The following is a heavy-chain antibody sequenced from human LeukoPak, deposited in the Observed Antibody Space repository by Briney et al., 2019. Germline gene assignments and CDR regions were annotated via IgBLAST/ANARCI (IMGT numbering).Heavy chain of an antibody. CDR2: IITGGGAT. D-gene: IGHD4-17*01. V-gene: IGHV3-23*01. CDR3: TRDPNGDYVGAFDF. Sequence: PGGSLRLSCAASGFTFSIYAMHWVRQAPGKGLEWVSTIITGGGATTYADSVKGRFTISRDNSKSTLYLQMYNLRAEDTATYYCTRDPNGDYVGAFDFWGRGTLITVSS. CDR1: GFTFSIYA. J-gene: IGHJ3*01.